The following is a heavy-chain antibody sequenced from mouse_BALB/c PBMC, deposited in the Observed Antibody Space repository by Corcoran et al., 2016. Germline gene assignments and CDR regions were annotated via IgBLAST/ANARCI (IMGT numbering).Heavy chain of an antibody. J-gene: IGHJ1*01. Sequence: EVQLQQSGPELVKPGASVMMSCKASGYTFTSYVMHWVKQKPGQGLEWIGYINPYNDGTKYNEKFKGKATLTSDKSSSTAYMELSSLTSEDSAVYYCAREGRRGYFDVWGAGTTVTVSS. CDR2: INPYNDGT. V-gene: IGHV1S136*01. CDR1: GYTFTSYV. CDR3: AREGRRGYFDV.